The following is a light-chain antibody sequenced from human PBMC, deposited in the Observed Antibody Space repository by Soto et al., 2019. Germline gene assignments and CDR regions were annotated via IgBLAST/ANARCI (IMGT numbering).Light chain of an antibody. CDR2: DAS. J-gene: IGKJ5*01. CDR3: KQRTNWPIT. CDR1: QSVTTY. Sequence: EVVLPQSPDTLSLPPGASATLSGRASQSVTTYLAWYQQKPGQATRLLIYDASNRATGIPARFSGSGSGTDFTLTISSLEPEDIAVYYRKQRTNWPITVGKGTRLEIK. V-gene: IGKV3-11*01.